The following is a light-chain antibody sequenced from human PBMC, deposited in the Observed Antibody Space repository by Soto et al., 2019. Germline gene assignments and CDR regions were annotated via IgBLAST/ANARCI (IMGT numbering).Light chain of an antibody. CDR1: QSISSW. Sequence: DIQMTQSPSTLSASVGDRVTITCRASQSISSWLAWYQQKPGKAPKLLIYKASSLKSGVPSRFSGSRSGTEFTLTISILQPDDFATYFCQQYNSNPSITFGQGTRLEIK. V-gene: IGKV1-5*03. CDR2: KAS. CDR3: QQYNSNPSIT. J-gene: IGKJ5*01.